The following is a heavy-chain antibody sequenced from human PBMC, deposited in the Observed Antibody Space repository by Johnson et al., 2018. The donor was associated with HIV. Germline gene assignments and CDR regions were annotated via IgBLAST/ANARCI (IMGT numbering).Heavy chain of an antibody. CDR1: GFTFSSYD. D-gene: IGHD7-27*01. J-gene: IGHJ3*02. CDR2: IYSGGST. Sequence: VQLVESGGGLVQPGGSLRLSCAASGFTFSSYDMHWVRQATGKGLEWVSVIYSGGSTYYADSVKGRFTISRDNSKNTLYLQTNSLRAEDTAVYYCASKSLGIRAFDIWGQGTKVTVSS. V-gene: IGHV3-66*01. CDR3: ASKSLGIRAFDI.